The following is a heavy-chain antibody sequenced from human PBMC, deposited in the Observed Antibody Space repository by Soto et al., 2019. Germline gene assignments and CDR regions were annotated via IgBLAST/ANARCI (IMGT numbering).Heavy chain of an antibody. CDR2: MNPNSGNT. D-gene: IGHD3-3*01. J-gene: IGHJ5*02. V-gene: IGHV1-8*01. Sequence: GASVKVSCKASGYTFTSYDIDWVRQATGQGLEWMGWMNPNSGNTGYAQKFQGRVTMTRNTSISTAYMELSSLRSEDTAVYYCVRGRFLEWLFPTWFAPWGQGTLVTVSS. CDR1: GYTFTSYD. CDR3: VRGRFLEWLFPTWFAP.